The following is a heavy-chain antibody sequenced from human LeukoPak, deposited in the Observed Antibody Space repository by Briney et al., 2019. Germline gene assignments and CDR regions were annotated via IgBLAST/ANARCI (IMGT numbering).Heavy chain of an antibody. V-gene: IGHV4-39*01. CDR1: GGSISSSIYY. D-gene: IGHD3/OR15-3a*01. Sequence: PSETLSVTCTVSGGSISSSIYYWGCIRHPPRTRLEWIGSIYYSGSTYYNPSLKSRVTISVDTSKNQFSLKLSSVTAADTAVYYCARLDADEGVWGKGTTVTVSS. CDR2: IYYSGST. CDR3: ARLDADEGV. J-gene: IGHJ6*04.